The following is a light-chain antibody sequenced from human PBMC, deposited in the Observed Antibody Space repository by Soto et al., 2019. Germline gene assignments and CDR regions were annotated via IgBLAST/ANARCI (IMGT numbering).Light chain of an antibody. J-gene: IGKJ1*01. CDR3: QQYGSFSWT. Sequence: EIVLTQSPGTLSLSPGERATLSCRASQNVDSNYLAWYQQKPGQAPRIIIFGASGRATGIPDRSSGSGSGTDFTLTISRLEPEDFAVYYCQQYGSFSWTFGQGTKVEIK. V-gene: IGKV3-20*01. CDR2: GAS. CDR1: QNVDSNY.